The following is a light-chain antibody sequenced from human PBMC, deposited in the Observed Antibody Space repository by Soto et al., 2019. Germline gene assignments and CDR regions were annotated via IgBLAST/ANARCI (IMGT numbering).Light chain of an antibody. CDR1: QSISNY. Sequence: DIQMTKSPSSLSASVGDRVTITCRASQSISNYLNWYQQKPGKAPKLLIYAASSLQSGVPSRFSGSGSGTDFTLTISSLQPEDFATYYCQQSYSTPPITFGQGTRLEIK. V-gene: IGKV1-39*01. CDR3: QQSYSTPPIT. J-gene: IGKJ5*01. CDR2: AAS.